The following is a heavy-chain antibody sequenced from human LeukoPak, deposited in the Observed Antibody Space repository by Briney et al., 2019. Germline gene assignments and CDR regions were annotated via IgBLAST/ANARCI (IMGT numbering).Heavy chain of an antibody. Sequence: GGSLRFSCAVPGFTFSTFWRSWFRQAPGKGRDWLANIKQDGSEKYYVDSVRGRFTISRDNAENSLYLQMNSLRAEDTAVYYCARDCSTTNCYSGYLDNWGQGTLVTVSS. V-gene: IGHV3-7*01. CDR3: ARDCSTTNCYSGYLDN. CDR1: GFTFSTFW. CDR2: IKQDGSEK. J-gene: IGHJ4*02. D-gene: IGHD2-2*01.